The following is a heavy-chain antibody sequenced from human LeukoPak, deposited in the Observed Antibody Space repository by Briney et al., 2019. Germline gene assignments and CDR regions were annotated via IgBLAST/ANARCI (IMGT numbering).Heavy chain of an antibody. J-gene: IGHJ4*02. CDR1: GGSLSGYY. CDR2: INHSGST. Sequence: SETLSLTCAVYGGSLSGYYWSWIRQPPGKGLEWIGEINHSGSTNYNPSLKSRVTISVDTSKNQFSLKLSSVTAADTAVYYCARAPYCSSTSCQRFAFDYWGQGTLVTVSS. V-gene: IGHV4-34*01. CDR3: ARAPYCSSTSCQRFAFDY. D-gene: IGHD2-2*01.